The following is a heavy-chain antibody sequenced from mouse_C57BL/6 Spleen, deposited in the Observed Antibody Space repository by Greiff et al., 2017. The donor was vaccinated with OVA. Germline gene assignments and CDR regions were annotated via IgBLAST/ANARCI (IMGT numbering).Heavy chain of an antibody. V-gene: IGHV1-55*01. Sequence: QVQLQQPGAELVKPGASVKMSCKASGYTFTSYWITWVKQRPGQGLEWIGAIYPGSGSTNYNEKFKSKATLTVDTSSSTAYMQLSSLTAEDSAVNDCAKDGSSYRAWFAYWGQGTLVTVSA. CDR2: IYPGSGST. D-gene: IGHD1-1*01. CDR1: GYTFTSYW. CDR3: AKDGSSYRAWFAY. J-gene: IGHJ3*01.